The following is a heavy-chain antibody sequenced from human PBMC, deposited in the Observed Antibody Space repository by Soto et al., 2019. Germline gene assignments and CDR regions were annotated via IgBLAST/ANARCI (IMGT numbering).Heavy chain of an antibody. CDR3: ARGRSYLRYFDWLPAEDNWFDP. CDR1: GGSFSGYY. V-gene: IGHV4-34*01. Sequence: ASETLSLTCAVYGGSFSGYYWSWIRQPPGKGLEWIGEINHSGSTNYNPSLKSRVTISVDTSKNQFSLKLSSVTAADTAVYYCARGRSYLRYFDWLPAEDNWFDPWGQGTLVTVSS. CDR2: INHSGST. D-gene: IGHD3-9*01. J-gene: IGHJ5*02.